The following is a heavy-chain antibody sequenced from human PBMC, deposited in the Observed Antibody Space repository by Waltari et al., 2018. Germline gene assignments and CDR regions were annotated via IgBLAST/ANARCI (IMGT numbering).Heavy chain of an antibody. Sequence: QVQLQESGPGLVKPSETLALTCTVPTDSVNNYYWSWIRQPPGKGLEWIGYVLHTGTTNYNPSLKTRVTISIDTSKNQIALSLTSLTAADSGVYFCARHLSRGLIAYWGQGTLVTVSS. CDR3: ARHLSRGLIAY. CDR2: VLHTGTT. CDR1: TDSVNNYY. J-gene: IGHJ4*02. D-gene: IGHD2-15*01. V-gene: IGHV4-59*08.